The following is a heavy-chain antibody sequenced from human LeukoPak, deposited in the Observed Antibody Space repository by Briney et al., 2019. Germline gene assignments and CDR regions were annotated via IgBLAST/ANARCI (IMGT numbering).Heavy chain of an antibody. D-gene: IGHD3-22*01. CDR3: ARDSSGYSDDY. J-gene: IGHJ4*02. CDR2: IYYSGST. Sequence: SETLSLTCTVSGGSISSSSYYWGWIRQPPGKGLEWIGSIYYSGSTYYNPSLKSRVTISVDTSKNQFSLKLSSVTAADTAVYYCARDSSGYSDDYWGQGTLVTVSS. CDR1: GGSISSSSYY. V-gene: IGHV4-39*07.